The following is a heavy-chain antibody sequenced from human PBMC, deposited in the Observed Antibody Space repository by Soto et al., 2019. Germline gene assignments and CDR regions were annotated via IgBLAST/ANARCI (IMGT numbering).Heavy chain of an antibody. CDR3: TQIYGSGSWGWYFHS. Sequence: QITLRESGPSLVKPTETLTLTCTFSGFSLTTTGVGVGWIRQPPGKALEWLAVVFWDDGERYCPSLKSRVTIAKDTSKNQVVLTMTNMDPVDTATYYCTQIYGSGSWGWYFHSWGQGTLVTVSS. D-gene: IGHD1-26*01. J-gene: IGHJ4*02. V-gene: IGHV2-5*02. CDR1: GFSLTTTGVG. CDR2: VFWDDGE.